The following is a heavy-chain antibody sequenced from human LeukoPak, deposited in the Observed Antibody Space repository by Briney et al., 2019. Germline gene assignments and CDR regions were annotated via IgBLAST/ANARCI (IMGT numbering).Heavy chain of an antibody. CDR1: GFSFSTYW. V-gene: IGHV3-7*01. D-gene: IGHD2-21*01. Sequence: GGSLRLSCAPSGFSFSTYWMSWVRQPPGKGLEWVANIRQDGSEKYYVDSVKGRFTISRDIAKQSVFLQMNSLRAEDTAVYYCARLSAMLRGPEDIFYFEFWGLGTLVTVSA. CDR3: ARLSAMLRGPEDIFYFEF. CDR2: IRQDGSEK. J-gene: IGHJ4*02.